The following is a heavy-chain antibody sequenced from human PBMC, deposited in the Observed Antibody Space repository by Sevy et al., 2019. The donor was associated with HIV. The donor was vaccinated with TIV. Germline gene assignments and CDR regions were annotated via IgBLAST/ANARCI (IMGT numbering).Heavy chain of an antibody. J-gene: IGHJ4*01. CDR2: ISYEGTET. Sequence: GESLKISCAASGFAFSSHAMHWVRQAPGKGLEWVAVISYEGTETFYAASVEGRFTISRYNSKNMLSLQINSLRPEDTAVYYCARDGGYSIKWYPLYWGHGTLVTISS. V-gene: IGHV3-30-3*01. CDR1: GFAFSSHA. D-gene: IGHD6-13*01. CDR3: ARDGGYSIKWYPLY.